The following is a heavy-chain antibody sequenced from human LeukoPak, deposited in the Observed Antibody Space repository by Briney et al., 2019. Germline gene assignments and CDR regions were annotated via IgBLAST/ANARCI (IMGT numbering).Heavy chain of an antibody. V-gene: IGHV3-30*02. CDR1: GFTFSSYG. D-gene: IGHD6-13*01. CDR3: AKTRGSSGRGYFDY. CDR2: IRYDGSNK. Sequence: HPGGSLRLSCAASGFTFSSYGMHWVRQAPGKGLEWVAFIRYDGSNKYYADSVKGRFTISRDNSKNTLYLQMNSLRAEDTAVYYCAKTRGSSGRGYFDYWGQGTLVTVSS. J-gene: IGHJ4*02.